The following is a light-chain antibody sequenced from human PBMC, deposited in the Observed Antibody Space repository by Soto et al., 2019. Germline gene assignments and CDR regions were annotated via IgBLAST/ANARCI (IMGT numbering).Light chain of an antibody. CDR2: TDN. V-gene: IGLV1-44*01. Sequence: QSVLTQLPSASGTPGQRVTISCSGGSSNIGINTVNWYQQVPGTAPKLPIYTDNQRPSGVPDRFSGSKSGTSASLAISGLQSEDEADYFCAAWDDTLNGPIFGGGTKVTVL. CDR3: AAWDDTLNGPI. J-gene: IGLJ2*01. CDR1: SSNIGINT.